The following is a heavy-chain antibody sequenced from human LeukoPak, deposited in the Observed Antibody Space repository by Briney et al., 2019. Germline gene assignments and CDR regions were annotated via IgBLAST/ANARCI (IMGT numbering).Heavy chain of an antibody. Sequence: GASVKVSCKASGGTFSSYAISWVRQAPGQGLEWMGRIIPILGIANYAQKFQGRVTITADKSTSTAYMELSSLRSEDTAVYYCARASTTFGVVTPYYFDYWGQGTLVTVSS. J-gene: IGHJ4*02. CDR2: IIPILGIA. CDR3: ARASTTFGVVTPYYFDY. V-gene: IGHV1-69*04. CDR1: GGTFSSYA. D-gene: IGHD3-3*01.